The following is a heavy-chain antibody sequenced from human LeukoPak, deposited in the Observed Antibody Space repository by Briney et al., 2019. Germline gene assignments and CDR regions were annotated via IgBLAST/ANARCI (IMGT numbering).Heavy chain of an antibody. CDR2: LKSDSDGGTT. J-gene: IGHJ4*02. CDR3: TTPPD. Sequence: GGSLRLSCEASGITISSAWMSWVRQPPGKGFEYVARLKSDSDGGTTDHAAPVKGRFTISRDDSKNTLYLQMNSLTIEDTAVYYCTTPPDWGQGTLVTVSP. CDR1: GITISSAW. V-gene: IGHV3-15*01.